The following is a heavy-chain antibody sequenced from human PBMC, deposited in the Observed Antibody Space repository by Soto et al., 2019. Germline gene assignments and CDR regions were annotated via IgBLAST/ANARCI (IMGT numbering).Heavy chain of an antibody. J-gene: IGHJ4*02. CDR1: GYTFTSYG. V-gene: IGHV1-18*01. CDR3: ANGGFGEFVDYFDY. D-gene: IGHD3-10*01. CDR2: ISVYNGNT. Sequence: QVQLVQSGAEVKKPGASVKVSCKASGYTFTSYGISWVRQAPGQGLEWMGWISVYNGNTNYAQKLQGRVTMTTDTSTSTAYMELSRLRYDDTAVYYGANGGFGEFVDYFDYWGQGTLVTVSS.